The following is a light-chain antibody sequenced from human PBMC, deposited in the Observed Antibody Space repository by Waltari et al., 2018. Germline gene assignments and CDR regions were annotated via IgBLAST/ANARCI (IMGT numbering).Light chain of an antibody. V-gene: IGKV3-11*01. Sequence: EIVLTQSPATLSLSPGVRATLSCRASQSVSSYLGWYQQKHGQAPRLLIYDASNRATGIPARFSGSGSGTDFTLTISSLEPEDFAVYYCQQRSNWPGTFGQGTKLEI. CDR1: QSVSSY. CDR3: QQRSNWPGT. J-gene: IGKJ2*01. CDR2: DAS.